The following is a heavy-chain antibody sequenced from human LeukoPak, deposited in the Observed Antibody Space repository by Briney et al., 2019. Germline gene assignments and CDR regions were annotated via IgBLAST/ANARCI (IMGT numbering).Heavy chain of an antibody. CDR1: GFTFSRYG. CDR2: ISYDGSNK. J-gene: IGHJ4*02. D-gene: IGHD2-21*01. V-gene: IGHV3-30*18. CDR3: AKDIPV. Sequence: PGGSLRLSCAASGFTFSRYGMHWVRQAPGKGLEWVAVISYDGSNKYYADSVKGRFTISRDNSKNTLYLQMNSLRAEDTAVYYCAKDIPVWGQGTLVTVSS.